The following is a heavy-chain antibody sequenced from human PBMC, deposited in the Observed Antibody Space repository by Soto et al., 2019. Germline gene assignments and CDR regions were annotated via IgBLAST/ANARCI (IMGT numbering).Heavy chain of an antibody. CDR3: ARVMIVVVIGHDAFDI. J-gene: IGHJ3*02. CDR1: GDSISNSRFY. Sequence: PSETLSLTCSVSGDSISNSRFYWALIRQPPGEGLEWIGSIYHTGNAYYNPSLKSRVTIFVDTSKNQFSLKLSSVTAADTAVYYCARVMIVVVIGHDAFDIWGQGTMVTVSS. CDR2: IYHTGNA. V-gene: IGHV4-39*07. D-gene: IGHD3-22*01.